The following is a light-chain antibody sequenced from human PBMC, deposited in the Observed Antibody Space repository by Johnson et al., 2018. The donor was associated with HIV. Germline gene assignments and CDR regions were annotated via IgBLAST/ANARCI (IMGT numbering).Light chain of an antibody. CDR3: AAWDDSLIGYV. CDR2: RNN. Sequence: QSVLTQPPSVSAAPGQKVTISCSGSSSNIGNNYVSWYQQFPGTAPKLLIYRNNQRPSGVPDRFSGPKSGTSASLAISGLPAEDVADYYCAAWDDSLIGYVFGTGTKVTVL. CDR1: SSNIGNNY. J-gene: IGLJ1*01. V-gene: IGLV1-47*01.